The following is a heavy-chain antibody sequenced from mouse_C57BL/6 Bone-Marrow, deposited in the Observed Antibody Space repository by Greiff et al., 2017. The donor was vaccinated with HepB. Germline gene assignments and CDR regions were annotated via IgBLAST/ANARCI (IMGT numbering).Heavy chain of an antibody. Sequence: EVHLVESGGGLVKPGGSLKLSCAASGFTFSSYAMSWVRQTPEKRLEWVATISDGGSYTYYPDNVKGRFTISRDNAKNNLYLQMSHLKSEDTAMYYCARDETRAWFAYWGQGTLVTVSA. CDR2: ISDGGSYT. J-gene: IGHJ3*01. CDR3: ARDETRAWFAY. CDR1: GFTFSSYA. V-gene: IGHV5-4*01.